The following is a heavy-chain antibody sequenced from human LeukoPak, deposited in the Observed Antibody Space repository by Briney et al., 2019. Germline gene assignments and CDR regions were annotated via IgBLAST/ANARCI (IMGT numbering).Heavy chain of an antibody. CDR2: INHSGST. V-gene: IGHV4-34*01. CDR3: AARRGRKSIAALDY. CDR1: GGSFSGYY. D-gene: IGHD6-6*01. Sequence: PSETLSLTCAVYGGSFSGYYWSWIRQPPGKGLEWIGEINHSGSTNYNPSLKSRVTISVDTSKNQFSLKLSSVTAADTAVYYCAARRGRKSIAALDYWGQGTLVTVSS. J-gene: IGHJ4*02.